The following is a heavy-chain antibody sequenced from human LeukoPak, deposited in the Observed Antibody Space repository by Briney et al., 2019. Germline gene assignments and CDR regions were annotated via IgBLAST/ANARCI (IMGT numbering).Heavy chain of an antibody. Sequence: GGSLRLSCAASGFTFSIYAMSWVRQAPGKGLEWVSSISGGGESTYYADSVKGRFTVSRDNSKNTLYLQINSLRGEDTAVYYCAKGKYSSGGVPDYWGQGTLVTVSS. V-gene: IGHV3-23*01. CDR1: GFTFSIYA. D-gene: IGHD6-19*01. CDR3: AKGKYSSGGVPDY. CDR2: ISGGGEST. J-gene: IGHJ4*02.